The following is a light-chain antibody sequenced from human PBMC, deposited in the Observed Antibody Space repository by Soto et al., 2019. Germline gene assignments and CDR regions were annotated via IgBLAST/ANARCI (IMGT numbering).Light chain of an antibody. CDR1: SSDVAAYNF. Sequence: QSALTQPASVSGSPGQSITISCTGTSSDVAAYNFVSWYQQHPGEVPKLMIYEVTKRPSGVPNRFSGSKSANTASLTVSGLQAEDEADYYCSSYAASNNYVFGTGTKLTVL. CDR3: SSYAASNNYV. J-gene: IGLJ1*01. CDR2: EVT. V-gene: IGLV2-8*01.